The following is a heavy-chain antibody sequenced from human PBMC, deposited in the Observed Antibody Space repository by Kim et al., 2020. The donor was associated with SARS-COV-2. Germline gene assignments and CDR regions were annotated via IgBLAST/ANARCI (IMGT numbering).Heavy chain of an antibody. J-gene: IGHJ6*02. V-gene: IGHV4-34*01. D-gene: IGHD6-19*01. CDR1: GGSFSGYY. Sequence: SETLSLTCAVYGGSFSGYYWSWIRQPPGKGLEWIGEINHSGSTNYNPSLKSRVTISVDTSKNQFSLKLSSVTAADTAVYYCARDLGEDSSGWYGLYNYYGMDVWGQGTTVTVSS. CDR3: ARDLGEDSSGWYGLYNYYGMDV. CDR2: INHSGST.